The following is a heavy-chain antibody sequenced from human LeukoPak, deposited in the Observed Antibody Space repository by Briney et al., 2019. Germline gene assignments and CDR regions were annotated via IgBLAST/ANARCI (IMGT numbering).Heavy chain of an antibody. J-gene: IGHJ5*02. CDR3: ARLQRGWFDH. CDR1: XXXFXXXD. V-gene: IGHV3-13*01. Sequence: LSXXXSXXXFXXXDXXWVRQAPGXGLEWVSAIGTAGDTYYPGSVKGRFTISRENAKNSLYLQMNSLRAGDTAVYYCARLQRGWFDHWGQGTLVTVSS. CDR2: IGTAGDT.